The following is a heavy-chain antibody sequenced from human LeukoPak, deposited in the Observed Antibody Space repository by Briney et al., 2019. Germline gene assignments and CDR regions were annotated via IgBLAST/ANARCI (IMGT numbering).Heavy chain of an antibody. CDR1: GFTFSSYA. D-gene: IGHD3-10*01. J-gene: IGHJ4*02. CDR3: ARERYGSGSYFDY. V-gene: IGHV3-7*01. CDR2: IKQDGSEK. Sequence: PGRSLRLSCAASGFTFSSYAMHWVRQAPGKGLEWVANIKQDGSEKYYVDSVKGRFTISRDNAKNSVYLQMNSLRGEDTAVYYCARERYGSGSYFDYWGQGTLVTVSS.